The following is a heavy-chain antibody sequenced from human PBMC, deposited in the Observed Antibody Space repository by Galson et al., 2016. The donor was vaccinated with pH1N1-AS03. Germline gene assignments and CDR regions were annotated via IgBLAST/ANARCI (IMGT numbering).Heavy chain of an antibody. CDR1: GDSVSSNTAA. V-gene: IGHV6-1*01. CDR2: TYYRSKWYKWYN. D-gene: IGHD1-14*01. Sequence: CAISGDSVSSNTAAWNWIRQSPSRGLEWLGRTYYRSKWYKWYNDYAVSVESRITINPDTSKNQFSLQLTSVTPEDTAVYYCAKDHLGAEPAFDTWGQGTL. J-gene: IGHJ4*02. CDR3: AKDHLGAEPAFDT.